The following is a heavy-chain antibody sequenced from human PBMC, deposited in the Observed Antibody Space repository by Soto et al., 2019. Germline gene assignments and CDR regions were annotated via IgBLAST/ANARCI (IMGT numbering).Heavy chain of an antibody. Sequence: QVQLVESGGGVVQPGRSLRLSCAASGFTFSSYGMHWVRQAPGKGLEWVAVISYDGSNKYYADSVKGRFTISRDNSKNTLYLQMNSLRAEDTAVYYCAKVVDKYYYGSGSYYGGGMDVWGQGTTVTVSS. CDR2: ISYDGSNK. D-gene: IGHD3-10*01. CDR3: AKVVDKYYYGSGSYYGGGMDV. J-gene: IGHJ6*02. V-gene: IGHV3-30*18. CDR1: GFTFSSYG.